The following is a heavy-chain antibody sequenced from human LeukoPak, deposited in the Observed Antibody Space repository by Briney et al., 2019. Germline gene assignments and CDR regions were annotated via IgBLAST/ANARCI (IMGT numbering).Heavy chain of an antibody. Sequence: PGGPLRLSCAASGFTFSSYAMHWVRQAPGKGLEWVAVISYDGSNKYYADSVKGRFTISRDNSKNTLYLQMNSLRAEDTAVYYCATIGDMEDYWGQGTLVTVSS. J-gene: IGHJ4*02. CDR1: GFTFSSYA. CDR3: ATIGDMEDY. V-gene: IGHV3-30-3*01. D-gene: IGHD3-10*01. CDR2: ISYDGSNK.